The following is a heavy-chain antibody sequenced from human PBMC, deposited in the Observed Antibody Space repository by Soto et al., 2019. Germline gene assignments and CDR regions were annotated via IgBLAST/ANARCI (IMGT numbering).Heavy chain of an antibody. J-gene: IGHJ4*02. V-gene: IGHV1-69*01. Sequence: QVQLVQSGAEVKKPGSSVKVSCKASGGTFSSYAISWVGQAPGQGLEWMGGNIPIFGTANFAQKSQGRVTITADESTSTPYMELSSLRSEDTAVYYCAREYYYDSSGYYYYWGQGTLVTVSS. CDR1: GGTFSSYA. D-gene: IGHD3-22*01. CDR3: AREYYYDSSGYYYY. CDR2: NIPIFGTA.